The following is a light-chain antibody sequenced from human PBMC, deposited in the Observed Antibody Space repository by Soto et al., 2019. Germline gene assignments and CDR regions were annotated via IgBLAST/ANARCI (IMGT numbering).Light chain of an antibody. V-gene: IGLV2-8*01. Sequence: QSALTQPPSASGSPGQSVTISCTGTSSDVGGYNYVSWYQQHPGKAPKLMIYEVNKRPSGVPDRFSGSKSGNTASLTVSGLQDEDEADYYCSSYAGSNNFVVFGGGTKLTVL. J-gene: IGLJ2*01. CDR2: EVN. CDR1: SSDVGGYNY. CDR3: SSYAGSNNFVV.